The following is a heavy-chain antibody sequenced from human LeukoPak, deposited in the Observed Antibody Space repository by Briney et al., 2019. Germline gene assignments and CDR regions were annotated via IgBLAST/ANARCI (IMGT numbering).Heavy chain of an antibody. V-gene: IGHV3-33*08. CDR1: GFTFSSYA. CDR3: ARSRNRVVVTAIPDDAFDI. J-gene: IGHJ3*02. Sequence: QPGRSLRLSCAASGFTFSSYAMHWVRQAPGKGLEWVAVIWYDGSNKYYADSVKGRFTISRDNSKNTLYLQMNSLRAEDTAVYYCARSRNRVVVTAIPDDAFDIWGQGTMVTVSS. CDR2: IWYDGSNK. D-gene: IGHD2-21*02.